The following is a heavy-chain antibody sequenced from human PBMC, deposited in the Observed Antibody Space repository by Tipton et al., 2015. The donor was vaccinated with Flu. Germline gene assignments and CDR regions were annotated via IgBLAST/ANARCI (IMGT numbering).Heavy chain of an antibody. Sequence: TLSLTCTVSGGSISSYYWSWIRQPPGKGLEWIGYIYYSGSTNYNPSLQSRATISVDTSKNQFSLKLSSVTAADTAVYYCARELNYGMDVWGQGTTVTVSS. J-gene: IGHJ6*02. CDR1: GGSISSYY. V-gene: IGHV4-59*01. CDR2: IYYSGST. CDR3: ARELNYGMDV.